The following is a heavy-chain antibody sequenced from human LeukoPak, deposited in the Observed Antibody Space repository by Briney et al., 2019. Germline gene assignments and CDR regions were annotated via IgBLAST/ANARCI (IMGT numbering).Heavy chain of an antibody. CDR1: GGSISDTRDY. CDR2: IYYSGST. V-gene: IGHV4-39*01. J-gene: IGHJ5*01. D-gene: IGHD3-16*01. CDR3: ARNHSGATGTPGGWFDS. Sequence: PSETLSLTCSVSGGSISDTRDYWGWIRQPPGKRLEWIGSIYYSGSTHYNPFLRSRVSMSIDTSKRQFSLKLASVTAADTGLYYCARNHSGATGTPGGWFDSWGQGTLVIVSS.